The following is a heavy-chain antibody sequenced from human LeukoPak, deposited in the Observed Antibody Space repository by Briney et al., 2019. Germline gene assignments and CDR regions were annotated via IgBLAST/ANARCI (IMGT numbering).Heavy chain of an antibody. CDR1: GITLSNYG. CDR3: AKRGVVIRAVIIVGFHKEAYYFDY. Sequence: PGGSLRLSCAVSGITLSNYGMSWVRQAPGKGLEWVAGISDGGGSRNHADSVKGRFTISRDNPKNTLYLQMNSLRAEDTAVYFCAKRGVVIRAVIIVGFHKEAYYFDYWGQGALVTVSS. J-gene: IGHJ4*02. CDR2: ISDGGGSR. V-gene: IGHV3-23*01. D-gene: IGHD3-10*01.